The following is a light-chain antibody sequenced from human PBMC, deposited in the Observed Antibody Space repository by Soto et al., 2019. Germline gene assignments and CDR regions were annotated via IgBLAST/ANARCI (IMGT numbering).Light chain of an antibody. CDR1: SSNLGAGFD. CDR2: AHS. Sequence: QSVLTQPPSVSGAPGQTVTISCTGSSSNLGAGFDGHWYQQRPGTVAKLLIYAHSLRPSGVPDRFSASQSGTSASLAITGVQADDGGDYYCHPLDNNVRPYRFGNGTKGTVL. J-gene: IGLJ1*01. CDR3: HPLDNNVRPYR. V-gene: IGLV1-40*01.